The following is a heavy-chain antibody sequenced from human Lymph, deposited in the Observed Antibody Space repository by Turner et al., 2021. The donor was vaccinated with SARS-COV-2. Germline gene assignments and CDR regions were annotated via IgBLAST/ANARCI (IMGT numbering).Heavy chain of an antibody. D-gene: IGHD6-13*01. CDR2: IIPLLVIA. V-gene: IGHV1-69*10. J-gene: IGHJ6*02. CDR3: ARIAAPGMGGGVHYYYYAMDV. Sequence: QVQLVQSGAEVKKPGSSVKVSCKASGGTFSSSAISWVRQAPGQGLEGMGGIIPLLVIANYAKKFQGRVTITADKSTSTAYMELSSLRSEDPAVYFCARIAAPGMGGGVHYYYYAMDVWGQGTTVTVSS. CDR1: GGTFSSSA.